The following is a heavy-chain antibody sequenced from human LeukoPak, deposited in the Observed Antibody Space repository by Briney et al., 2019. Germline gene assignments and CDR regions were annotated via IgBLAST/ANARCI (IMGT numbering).Heavy chain of an antibody. CDR1: GFTFSNYA. CDR2: ISGSGSST. J-gene: IGHJ1*01. Sequence: PGGSLRLSCAASGFTFSNYAMNWVRQAPGKGLEWVSGISGSGSSTYYADSVKGRFTISRDNSKNTLYLQMNSLRAEDTAVYYCARGDYYDSSGYSQYFQHWGQGTLVTVSS. D-gene: IGHD3-22*01. CDR3: ARGDYYDSSGYSQYFQH. V-gene: IGHV3-23*01.